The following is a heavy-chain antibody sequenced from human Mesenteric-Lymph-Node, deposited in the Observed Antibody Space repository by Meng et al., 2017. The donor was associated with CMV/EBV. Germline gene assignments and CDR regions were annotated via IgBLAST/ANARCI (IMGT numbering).Heavy chain of an antibody. CDR1: GGSVSSGSYY. CDR3: ASYDFWSGYLAY. Sequence: SETLSLTCTVSGGSVSSGSYYWSWIRQPPGQGLEFIGYIYYSGSTTYNPSLKSRVTISVDTSKNQFSLKLTSVTAADTAVYYCASYDFWSGYLAYWGQGTLVTVSS. V-gene: IGHV4-61*01. D-gene: IGHD3-3*01. CDR2: IYYSGST. J-gene: IGHJ4*02.